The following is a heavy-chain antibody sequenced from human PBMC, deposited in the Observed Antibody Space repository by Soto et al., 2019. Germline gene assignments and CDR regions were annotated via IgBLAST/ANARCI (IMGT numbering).Heavy chain of an antibody. J-gene: IGHJ6*03. CDR1: GYTFTSYD. V-gene: IGHV1-8*01. D-gene: IGHD3-3*01. CDR2: MNPNSGNT. Sequence: GASVKVSCKASGYTFTSYDINWVRQATGQGLEWMGWMNPNSGNTGYAQKFQGRVTMTRNTSISTAYMELSSLRSEDTAVYYCARVGVTHTQCYYYYYMDVWGKGTTVTVSS. CDR3: ARVGVTHTQCYYYYYMDV.